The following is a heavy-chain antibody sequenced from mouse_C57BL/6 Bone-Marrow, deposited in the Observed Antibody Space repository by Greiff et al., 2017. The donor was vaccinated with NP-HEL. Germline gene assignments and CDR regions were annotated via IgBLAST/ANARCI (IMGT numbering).Heavy chain of an antibody. CDR2: IYPGSGNT. D-gene: IGHD1-2*01. Sequence: VQLQQSGAELVRPGASVKLSCKASGYTFTDYYINWVKQRPGQGLEWIARIYPGSGNTYYNEKFKGKATLTAEKSSSTAYMQLSSLTSEDSAVYFCARGHYSLDYWGQGTTLTVSS. CDR3: ARGHYSLDY. CDR1: GYTFTDYY. J-gene: IGHJ2*01. V-gene: IGHV1-76*01.